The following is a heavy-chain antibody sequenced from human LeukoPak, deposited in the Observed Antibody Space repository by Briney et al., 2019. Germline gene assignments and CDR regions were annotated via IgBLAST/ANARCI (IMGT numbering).Heavy chain of an antibody. CDR1: GITFSSYG. CDR2: ITGGGDTT. CDR3: VRTSGYLAY. Sequence: GGSLRLSCAASGITFSSYGMGWVRQAPGKGLEWVSAITGGGDTTYYADSVKGRFTISRDNSKNTLFLPMNSLSADDTAVYYCVRTSGYLAYWGQGTLVTVSS. D-gene: IGHD3-22*01. J-gene: IGHJ4*02. V-gene: IGHV3-23*01.